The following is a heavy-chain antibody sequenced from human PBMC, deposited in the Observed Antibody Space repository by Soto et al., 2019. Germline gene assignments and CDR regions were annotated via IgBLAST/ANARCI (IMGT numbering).Heavy chain of an antibody. J-gene: IGHJ4*02. V-gene: IGHV2-5*01. CDR2: IYWNDDK. D-gene: IGHD3-9*01. Sequence: SGPTLVKPTQTLTLTCTFSGFSLSTSGVGVGWIRQPPGKALEWLALIYWNDDKRYSPSLKSRLTITKDTSKNQVVLTMTNMDPVDTATYYCAHRPPIRLRYFDWLHNYYFDYWGQGTLVTVSS. CDR3: AHRPPIRLRYFDWLHNYYFDY. CDR1: GFSLSTSGVG.